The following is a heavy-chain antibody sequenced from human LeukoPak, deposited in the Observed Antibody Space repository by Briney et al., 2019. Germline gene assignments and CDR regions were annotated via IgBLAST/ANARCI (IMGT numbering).Heavy chain of an antibody. D-gene: IGHD2-15*01. Sequence: GASVKVSCKASGYTFTSYDINWVRQATGQGLEWMGWMNPNSGNTGYAQKLQGRVTMTTDTSTSTAYMELRSLRSDDTAVYYCARVVYCSGGSCYPSNYYYYMDVWGKGTTVTVSS. CDR2: MNPNSGNT. J-gene: IGHJ6*03. CDR3: ARVVYCSGGSCYPSNYYYYMDV. V-gene: IGHV1-8*02. CDR1: GYTFTSYD.